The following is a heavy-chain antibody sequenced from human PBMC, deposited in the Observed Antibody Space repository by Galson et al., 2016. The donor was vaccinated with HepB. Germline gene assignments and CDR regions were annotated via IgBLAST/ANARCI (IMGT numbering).Heavy chain of an antibody. J-gene: IGHJ4*02. V-gene: IGHV4-31*03. CDR3: ARLSVINIFDY. Sequence: ILSLTCTVSGGSFTSGGYYWSWVRQHPGKGLEWIGHIYSTGSTYYNPSLKSRVTISIDTSKNQFSLRLNSLAAADTAVYYCARLSVINIFDYWGQGTLVTVSS. CDR2: IYSTGST. CDR1: GGSFTSGGYY.